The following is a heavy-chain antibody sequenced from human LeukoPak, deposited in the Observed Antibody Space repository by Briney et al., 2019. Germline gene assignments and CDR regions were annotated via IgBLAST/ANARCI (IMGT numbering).Heavy chain of an antibody. CDR2: INHSGST. V-gene: IGHV4-34*01. D-gene: IGHD3-3*01. CDR3: ARVGVKLRFLEWYPHYYFDY. Sequence: SQTLSLTCAVYGGSFSGYYWSWIRQPPGKGLEWIGEINHSGSTNYNPSLKSRVTISVDTSKNQFSLKPSSVTAADTAVYYCARVGVKLRFLEWYPHYYFDYWGQGTLVTVSS. CDR1: GGSFSGYY. J-gene: IGHJ4*02.